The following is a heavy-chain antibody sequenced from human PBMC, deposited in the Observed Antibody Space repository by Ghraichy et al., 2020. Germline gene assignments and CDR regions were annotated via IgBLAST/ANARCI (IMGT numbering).Heavy chain of an antibody. D-gene: IGHD3-3*01. CDR2: LSYDGSGQ. V-gene: IGHV3-30*18. Sequence: GGSLRLSCAASGFIFNNYGMHWVRQAPGKGPEWVAALSYDGSGQSYADSVTGRFTISRDNSNNTLYLQMNSLATEDTAIYYCAKGAYFDFYGLDVWGQGTTVTVSS. CDR3: AKGAYFDFYGLDV. CDR1: GFIFNNYG. J-gene: IGHJ6*02.